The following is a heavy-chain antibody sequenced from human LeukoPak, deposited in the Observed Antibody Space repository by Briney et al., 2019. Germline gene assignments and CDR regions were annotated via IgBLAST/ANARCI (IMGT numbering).Heavy chain of an antibody. CDR1: GFTFSSYA. CDR3: AKISGSSRRMYYLDY. D-gene: IGHD6-6*01. Sequence: PGGSLRLSCAASGFTFSSYAMSWVRQAPGKGLEWVSGISVSGVITYYADSVKGRFTISRDNSKNTLYLQMNSLRAEDTAVYYCAKISGSSRRMYYLDYWGQGTLVTVSS. J-gene: IGHJ4*02. CDR2: ISVSGVIT. V-gene: IGHV3-23*01.